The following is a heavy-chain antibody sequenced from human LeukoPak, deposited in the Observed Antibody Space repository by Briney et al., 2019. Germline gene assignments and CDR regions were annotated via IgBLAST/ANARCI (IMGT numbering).Heavy chain of an antibody. J-gene: IGHJ4*02. Sequence: GGSLRLSCAASGFTFSSYWMHWVRQAPGKGLVWVSRINSDGSSTSYADPVKGRFTISRDNAKNTLYLQMNSLRAEDTAVYYCARGPRAVAGTVDYWGQGTLVTVSS. CDR1: GFTFSSYW. V-gene: IGHV3-74*01. CDR2: INSDGSST. D-gene: IGHD6-19*01. CDR3: ARGPRAVAGTVDY.